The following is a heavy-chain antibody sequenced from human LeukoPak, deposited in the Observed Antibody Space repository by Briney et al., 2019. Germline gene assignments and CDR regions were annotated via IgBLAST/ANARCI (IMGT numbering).Heavy chain of an antibody. CDR3: ARDRGPRTGFMVREAYDY. CDR2: INTDGSIT. J-gene: IGHJ4*02. CDR1: GLTFSDYW. D-gene: IGHD3-10*01. V-gene: IGHV3-74*01. Sequence: GGSLRLSCAASGLTFSDYWIHWVRQAPGKGLVWVSRINTDGSITNYADSVKGRFSISRDNAKNTLYLQMGSLRAEDTAVYYCARDRGPRTGFMVREAYDYWGQGTLVTVSS.